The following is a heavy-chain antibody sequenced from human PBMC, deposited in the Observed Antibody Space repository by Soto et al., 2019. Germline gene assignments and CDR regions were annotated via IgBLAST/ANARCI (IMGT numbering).Heavy chain of an antibody. CDR1: GFTFSSYG. D-gene: IGHD2-21*01. Sequence: GGSLRLSCAASGFTFSSYGMHWVRQAPGRGLEWVAVIWYDGSNKYYADSVKGRFTISRDNSKNTPYLQMNSLRAEDTAVYYCARDMDVVVIAITNAFDIWGQGTMVTVSS. J-gene: IGHJ3*02. CDR3: ARDMDVVVIAITNAFDI. V-gene: IGHV3-33*01. CDR2: IWYDGSNK.